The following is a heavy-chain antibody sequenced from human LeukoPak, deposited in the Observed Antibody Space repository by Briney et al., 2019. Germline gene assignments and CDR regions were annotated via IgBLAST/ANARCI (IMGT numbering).Heavy chain of an antibody. J-gene: IGHJ4*02. D-gene: IGHD4-11*01. CDR1: CGSFSGYY. CDR2: INHSGST. CDR3: ARMGKDYTHRLYYFDY. V-gene: IGHV4-34*01. Sequence: PSETLSLTCAVYCGSFSGYYWSWIRQPPGKGLEWIGEINHSGSTNYNPSLKSRVTISVDTSKNQFSLKLSSVTAADTAVYYCARMGKDYTHRLYYFDYWGQGTLVTVSS.